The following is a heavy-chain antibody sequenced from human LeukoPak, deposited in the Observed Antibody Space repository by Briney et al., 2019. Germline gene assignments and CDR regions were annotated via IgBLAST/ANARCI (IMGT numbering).Heavy chain of an antibody. CDR3: AKNRVPPTVSKGIFQH. V-gene: IGHV3-23*01. D-gene: IGHD4-17*01. CDR2: ISGSGGNT. J-gene: IGHJ4*02. CDR1: GFTFSTYA. Sequence: PGGSLRLSCAASGFTFSTYAMTWVRQAPGKGLEWVSSISGSGGNTYYADSVKGRFTVSRDSSKNTMYLQMNSLRADDTAVYYCAKNRVPPTVSKGIFQHWGQGTLVTVSS.